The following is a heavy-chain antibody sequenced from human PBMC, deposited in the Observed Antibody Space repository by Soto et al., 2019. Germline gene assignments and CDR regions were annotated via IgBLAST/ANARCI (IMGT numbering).Heavy chain of an antibody. V-gene: IGHV1-69*01. CDR1: GGTFSSYA. D-gene: IGHD3-16*01. CDR3: ASASPIELGSYPSYYYGMDV. CDR2: IIPIFGTA. Sequence: QVQLVQSGAEVKKPGSSVKVSCKASGGTFSSYAISWVRQAPGQGLEWMGGIIPIFGTANYAQKFQGRVTITADESTSTAYMELSSLRSEDTAVYYCASASPIELGSYPSYYYGMDVWGQGTTVTVSS. J-gene: IGHJ6*02.